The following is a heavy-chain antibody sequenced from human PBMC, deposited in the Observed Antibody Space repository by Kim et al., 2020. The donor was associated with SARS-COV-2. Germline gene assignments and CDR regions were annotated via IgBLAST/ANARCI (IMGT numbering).Heavy chain of an antibody. V-gene: IGHV3-7*01. J-gene: IGHJ4*02. CDR3: MRGPAGDY. CDR1: GFTFSSYW. Sequence: GGSLRLSCAASGFTFSSYWMTWVRQGLGKGLEWVGNIKQDGSEKYYMDSVKGRFTISRDNAKNSLYLQMNNLRAEDTAVYYCMRGPAGDYWGQGTLVTVSS. CDR2: IKQDGSEK.